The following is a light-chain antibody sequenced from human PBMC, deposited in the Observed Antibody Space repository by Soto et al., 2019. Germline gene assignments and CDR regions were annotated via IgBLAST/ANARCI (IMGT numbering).Light chain of an antibody. CDR1: SSNIGNHY. CDR3: GTWDSSLTAGPYV. CDR2: DND. Sequence: QSVLTQPPSVSAAPGQKVTISCSGSSSNIGNHYVSWYQHLPGVAPKLLIYDNDKRPSGIPDRFSGSWSDTSATLGITGLQTGDEAEYYCGTWDSSLTAGPYVFGSGTKLTVL. J-gene: IGLJ1*01. V-gene: IGLV1-51*01.